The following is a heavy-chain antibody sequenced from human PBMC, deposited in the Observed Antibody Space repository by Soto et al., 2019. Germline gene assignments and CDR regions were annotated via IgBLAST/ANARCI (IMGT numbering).Heavy chain of an antibody. CDR1: RYTFTSYA. Sequence: SLKVSCKASRYTFTSYARYWLCQAPGQGLEWMGWISAYNGNTNYAQKLQGRVTMTTDTSTSTAYMELRSLRSDDTAVYYCARESSGYGDFDYWGQGTLVTVSS. D-gene: IGHD5-12*01. V-gene: IGHV1-18*01. CDR3: ARESSGYGDFDY. CDR2: ISAYNGNT. J-gene: IGHJ4*02.